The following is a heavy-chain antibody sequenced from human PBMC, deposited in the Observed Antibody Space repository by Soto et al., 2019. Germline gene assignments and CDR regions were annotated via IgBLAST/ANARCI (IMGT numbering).Heavy chain of an antibody. V-gene: IGHV3-74*01. D-gene: IGHD3-16*01. CDR2: LCHDGTIA. Sequence: GGSLRLSCAASGFSFTTYTMSWVRQAPGEGLEWVSRLCHDGTIAIYSDSVKGRFSISRDIAKNTLYLQMTSLRAEDAAIYYCGRTFRDGLLGLDPWGQGTLVTVSS. CDR1: GFSFTTYT. CDR3: GRTFRDGLLGLDP. J-gene: IGHJ5*02.